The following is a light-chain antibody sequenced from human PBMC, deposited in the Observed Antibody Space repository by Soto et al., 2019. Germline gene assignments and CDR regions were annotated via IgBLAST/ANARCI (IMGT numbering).Light chain of an antibody. V-gene: IGLV2-14*01. J-gene: IGLJ1*01. CDR1: SSDVGGYNF. Sequence: QSVLTQPASVSGSPGQSITISCTGTSSDVGGYNFVSWYQQHPGKAPKLMIYEVSNRPSGVSDRFSGSKSGNTASLTISGLQAEDEADYYCCSYTSTSTGVFGTGTKVTVL. CDR2: EVS. CDR3: CSYTSTSTGV.